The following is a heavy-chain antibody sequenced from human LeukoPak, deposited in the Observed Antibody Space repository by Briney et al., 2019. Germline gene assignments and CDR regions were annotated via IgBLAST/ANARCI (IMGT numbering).Heavy chain of an antibody. J-gene: IGHJ5*02. V-gene: IGHV4-59*01. CDR2: IHDSGST. CDR1: GGSISSYY. CDR3: ARGSRGGYNWFDP. D-gene: IGHD3-16*01. Sequence: SGTLSLTCTVSGGSISSYYWSWIRQSPGQGLEWIGYIHDSGSTNYNPSLKCRVTISVDTSKNQFTLRLNSVTAADTALYYCARGSRGGYNWFDPWGQGTLVIVSS.